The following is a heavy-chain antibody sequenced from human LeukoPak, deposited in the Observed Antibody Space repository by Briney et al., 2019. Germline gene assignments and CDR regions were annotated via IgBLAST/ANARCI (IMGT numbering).Heavy chain of an antibody. V-gene: IGHV3-23*01. CDR1: GFTFDSYD. CDR3: VKDPPRYSPRASCFVDN. Sequence: QPGGSLRLSCAASGFTFDSYDMSWVRQAPGKGLEWVSGISSRGGNTYYADSVKGRFTISRDNSEKLLFLQMNSLRADDTAVYYCVKDPPRYSPRASCFVDNWGQGTLVTVSS. CDR2: ISSRGGNT. D-gene: IGHD2-2*01. J-gene: IGHJ4*02.